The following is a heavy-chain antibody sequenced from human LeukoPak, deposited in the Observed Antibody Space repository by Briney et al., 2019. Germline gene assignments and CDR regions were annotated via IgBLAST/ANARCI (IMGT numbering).Heavy chain of an antibody. CDR3: ARDAGKGSKDFEFDY. J-gene: IGHJ4*02. CDR1: GFTFSKFA. CDR2: ISAPGDST. Sequence: GGSLGLSCAASGFTFSKFAMSWVRQAPGKGLEWVSSISAPGDSTYYADSVKGRFTISRDNSKNTLFLLMNIPRAEDTAVYYCARDAGKGSKDFEFDYWGQGVRVIVSS. V-gene: IGHV3-23*01. D-gene: IGHD1-14*01.